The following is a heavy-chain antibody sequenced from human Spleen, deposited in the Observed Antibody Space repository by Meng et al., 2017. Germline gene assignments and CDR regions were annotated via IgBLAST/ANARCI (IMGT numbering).Heavy chain of an antibody. CDR2: ISGSGGST. CDR1: GLTFSSYA. Sequence: GESLKISCAASGLTFSSYAMSWVRQAPGKGLEWVSAISGSGGSTYYADSVKGRFTISRDNSKNTLYLQMNSLRAEDTAIYYCAKDHRYSGYDYGWYFDLWGRGTLVTVSS. CDR3: AKDHRYSGYDYGWYFDL. V-gene: IGHV3-23*01. J-gene: IGHJ2*01. D-gene: IGHD5-12*01.